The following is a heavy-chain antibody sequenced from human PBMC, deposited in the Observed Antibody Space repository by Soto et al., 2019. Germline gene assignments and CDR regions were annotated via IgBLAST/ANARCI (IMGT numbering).Heavy chain of an antibody. J-gene: IGHJ4*02. CDR2: IYYSGST. D-gene: IGHD6-19*01. Sequence: SETLSLTCTVSGGSISSYYWSWIRQPPGKGLEWIGYIYYSGSTNYNPSLKSRVTISVDTSKNQFSLRLSSVTAADTAVYFCARSVAVPGAHIDYWGQGTQVTVSS. CDR3: ARSVAVPGAHIDY. CDR1: GGSISSYY. V-gene: IGHV4-59*01.